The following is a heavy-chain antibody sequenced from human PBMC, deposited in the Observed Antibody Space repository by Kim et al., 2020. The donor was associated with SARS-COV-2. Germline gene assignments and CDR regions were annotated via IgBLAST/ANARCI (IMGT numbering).Heavy chain of an antibody. D-gene: IGHD1-26*01. V-gene: IGHV3-64*03. J-gene: IGHJ4*02. CDR2: ISRNGDST. CDR1: GFTFSGYA. Sequence: GGSLRLSCSASGFTFSGYAMHWVRQAPGKGLEYVSGISRNGDSTYYADSVKGRFTISRDNSKNTLFFQMRSLRAEDTAVYYCVRDGNDYWGQGTLVTVSP. CDR3: VRDGNDY.